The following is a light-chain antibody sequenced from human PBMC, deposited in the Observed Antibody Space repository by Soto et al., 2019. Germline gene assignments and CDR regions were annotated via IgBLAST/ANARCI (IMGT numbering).Light chain of an antibody. J-gene: IGKJ4*01. CDR1: QSISSW. CDR3: QQGGSFPLT. Sequence: DIQMTQAPSFVSAFVGDRVTITCRASQSISSWLAWYQQKPGKAPKLLIYAASSLQSGVPSRFSGSESGTDFTLTTSSLQPEDSASYSCQQGGSFPLTIGGGTKVQIK. V-gene: IGKV1-12*01. CDR2: AAS.